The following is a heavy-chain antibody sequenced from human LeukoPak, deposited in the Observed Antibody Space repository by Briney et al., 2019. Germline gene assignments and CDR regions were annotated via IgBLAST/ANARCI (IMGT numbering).Heavy chain of an antibody. CDR3: ARGGFTMVRGYNWFDP. CDR2: VYYSGST. V-gene: IGHV4-59*08. CDR1: GGSISRHY. Sequence: SETLSLTCTVSGGSISRHYWSWIRQPPGKGLEWIGYVYYSGSTNYNPSLKSRVTISVDTSKNQFSLKLSSVTAADTAVYYCARGGFTMVRGYNWFDPWGQGTLVTVSS. D-gene: IGHD3-10*01. J-gene: IGHJ5*02.